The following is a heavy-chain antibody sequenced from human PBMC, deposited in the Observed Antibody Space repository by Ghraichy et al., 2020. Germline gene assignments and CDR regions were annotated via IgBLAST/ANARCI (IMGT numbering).Heavy chain of an antibody. CDR2: LTSDGSTT. J-gene: IGHJ4*02. D-gene: IGHD4-17*01. CDR1: GFTFSTCW. V-gene: IGHV3-74*01. Sequence: GGSLRLSCAASGFTFSTCWMHWVRQAPGKGLVWVSRLTSDGSTTVYADSVKGRFTISRDNATHTLYLQMNSLRAEDTAVYYCASSPVTTYGTALDHWGQGTPVTVSS. CDR3: ASSPVTTYGTALDH.